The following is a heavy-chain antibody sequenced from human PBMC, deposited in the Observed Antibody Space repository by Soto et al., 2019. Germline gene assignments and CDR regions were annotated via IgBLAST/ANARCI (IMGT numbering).Heavy chain of an antibody. V-gene: IGHV3-7*05. CDR1: GFTFSSYW. Sequence: EVQLVESGGGLVQSGGSLRLSCAASGFTFSSYWMSWVRQGPGKGPEWVANLKQDGRGKYYVDSVKGRFTLSRDNAKKSLYLQMASLRAEDSAVYLCAKSLSAIPGDSWGQGTLVTVSS. CDR3: AKSLSAIPGDS. J-gene: IGHJ4*02. CDR2: LKQDGRGK. D-gene: IGHD2-2*01.